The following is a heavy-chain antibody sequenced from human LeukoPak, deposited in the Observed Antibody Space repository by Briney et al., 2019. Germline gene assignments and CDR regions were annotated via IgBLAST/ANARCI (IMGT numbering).Heavy chain of an antibody. CDR1: VGSFIGYY. CDR3: ASRPYCSSTSCRDY. J-gene: IGHJ4*02. D-gene: IGHD2-2*01. V-gene: IGHV4-34*01. CDR2: INHSGST. Sequence: PSETLSLTCAVYVGSFIGYYWGWIRQPPGKGLEWIGEINHSGSTNYNPSLKSRVTISVDTSKNQFSLKLSSVTAADTAVYYCASRPYCSSTSCRDYWGQGTLVTVSS.